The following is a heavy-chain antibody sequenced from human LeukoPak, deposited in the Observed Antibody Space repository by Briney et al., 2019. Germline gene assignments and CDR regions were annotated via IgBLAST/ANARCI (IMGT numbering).Heavy chain of an antibody. Sequence: GGFLRLSCAASGFTVSSNYMSWVRQAPGKGLEWVSVIYSGGKTFYADSVKGRCTISKDNSKNTLYLQMNSLRAEDTAVYYCARGGIRDFYYYAMDVWGQGTTVIVSS. J-gene: IGHJ6*02. V-gene: IGHV3-53*01. CDR3: ARGGIRDFYYYAMDV. CDR2: IYSGGKT. CDR1: GFTVSSNY.